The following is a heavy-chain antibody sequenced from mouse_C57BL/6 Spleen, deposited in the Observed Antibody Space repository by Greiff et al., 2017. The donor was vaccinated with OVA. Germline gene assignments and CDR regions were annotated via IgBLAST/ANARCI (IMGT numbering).Heavy chain of an antibody. V-gene: IGHV1-15*01. CDR3: TRGGGRGYLDY. CDR2: IDPETGGT. D-gene: IGHD3-3*01. J-gene: IGHJ2*01. CDR1: GYTFTDYE. Sequence: VQLQQSGAELVRPGASVTLSCKASGYTFTDYEMHWVKQTPVHGLEWIGAIDPETGGTAYNQKFKGKAILTADKSSSTAYMELRSLTSGDSAVYYCTRGGGRGYLDYWGQGTTLTVSS.